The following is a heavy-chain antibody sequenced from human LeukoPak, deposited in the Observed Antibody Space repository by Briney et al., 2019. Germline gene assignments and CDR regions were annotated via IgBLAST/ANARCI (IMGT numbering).Heavy chain of an antibody. CDR1: GFTFSSYA. CDR2: ISYDGSNK. Sequence: PGGSLRLSCAASGFTFSSYAMHWVRQAPGKGLEWVAVISYDGSNKYYADSVKGRFTISRDNSKNTLYLQMNSLRAEDTAVYYCARVGMTTVTFYYFDYWGQGTLVTVSS. CDR3: ARVGMTTVTFYYFDY. V-gene: IGHV3-30-3*01. D-gene: IGHD4-17*01. J-gene: IGHJ4*02.